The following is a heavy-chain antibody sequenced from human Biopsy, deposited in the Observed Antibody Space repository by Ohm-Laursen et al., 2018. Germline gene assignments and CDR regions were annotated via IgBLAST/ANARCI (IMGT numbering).Heavy chain of an antibody. CDR2: IYDNGDT. Sequence: TLSLTCRVSGGSINSGGHFWGWVRQSPGKGLEWIGYIYDNGDTYYNPSLMSLVSISADTSKNQVSLRLNSATAADTAVYYCTRVRTFGGVIGGYYFDSWGQGILVTVSS. CDR3: TRVRTFGGVIGGYYFDS. CDR1: GGSINSGGHF. D-gene: IGHD3-16*02. J-gene: IGHJ4*02. V-gene: IGHV4-31*01.